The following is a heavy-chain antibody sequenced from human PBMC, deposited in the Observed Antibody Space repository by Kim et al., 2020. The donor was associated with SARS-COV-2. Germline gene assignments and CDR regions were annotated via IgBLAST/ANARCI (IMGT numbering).Heavy chain of an antibody. V-gene: IGHV3-23*01. Sequence: GGSLRLSCAASGFTFSSYAMSWVRQAPGKGLEWVSAISGSGGSTYYADSVKGRFTISRDNSKNTLYLQMNSLRAEDTAVYYCAKDLARTQWLRFFSSNVSPPKILTEIRNWGQGTLVTVSS. D-gene: IGHD5-12*01. CDR3: AKDLARTQWLRFFSSNVSPPKILTEIRN. CDR1: GFTFSSYA. J-gene: IGHJ4*02. CDR2: ISGSGGST.